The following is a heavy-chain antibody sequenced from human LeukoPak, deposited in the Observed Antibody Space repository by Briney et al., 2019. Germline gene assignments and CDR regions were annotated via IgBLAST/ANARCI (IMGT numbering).Heavy chain of an antibody. D-gene: IGHD3-22*01. J-gene: IGHJ3*02. V-gene: IGHV1-69*05. CDR3: ARDFHPRITMIGYLGAFDI. CDR2: IIPIFGTA. Sequence: SVKVSCKASGGTFSSYAISWVRQAPGQGLEWMGRIIPIFGTANYAQKFQGRVTITTDESTSTAYMELSSLRSEDTAVYYCARDFHPRITMIGYLGAFDIWAKGQWSPSLQ. CDR1: GGTFSSYA.